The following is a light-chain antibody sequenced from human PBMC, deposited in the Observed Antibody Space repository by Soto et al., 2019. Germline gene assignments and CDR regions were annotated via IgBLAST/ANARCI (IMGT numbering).Light chain of an antibody. CDR2: GAS. CDR3: HQYGSSPYT. Sequence: EIVLTQSPGTLSLSPGERATLSCRASQSVGSSFLAWYQQKPGQAPRLLIYGASSRATAIPDRFSGRGSGTDFTLTISRLEPEDFAVYYCHQYGSSPYTFGQGTKLEIK. V-gene: IGKV3-20*01. J-gene: IGKJ2*01. CDR1: QSVGSSF.